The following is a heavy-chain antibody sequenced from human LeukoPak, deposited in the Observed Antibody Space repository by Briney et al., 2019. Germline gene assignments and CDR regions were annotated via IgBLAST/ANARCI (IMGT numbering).Heavy chain of an antibody. J-gene: IGHJ4*02. CDR1: GFTFRNYV. CDR2: TSSDLNVK. D-gene: IGHD3-10*01. CDR3: AREGYYGSGSPPSLYFDY. V-gene: IGHV3-30-3*01. Sequence: GGSLRLSCAASGFTFRNYVTHWVRQAPGEGLEWVAVTSSDLNVKLYADSVKGRFTISRDNSRSTLYLQMNSLRPEDTAIYYCAREGYYGSGSPPSLYFDYWGQGTLVTVSS.